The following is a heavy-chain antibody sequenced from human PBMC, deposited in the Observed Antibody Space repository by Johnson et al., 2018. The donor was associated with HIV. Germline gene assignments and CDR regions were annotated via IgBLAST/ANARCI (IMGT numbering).Heavy chain of an antibody. CDR2: INWNGGST. D-gene: IGHD1-26*01. CDR1: GFTFSSYG. J-gene: IGHJ3*02. CDR3: ARRDSGSLSFDI. Sequence: VQLVESGGGVVQPGRSLRLSCAASGFTFSSYGMHWVRQAPGKGLEWVSGINWNGGSTGYADSVKGRCTISRDNGKNSLYMQMNNLRADDTALYYCARRDSGSLSFDIWGQGTMVIVSS. V-gene: IGHV3-20*04.